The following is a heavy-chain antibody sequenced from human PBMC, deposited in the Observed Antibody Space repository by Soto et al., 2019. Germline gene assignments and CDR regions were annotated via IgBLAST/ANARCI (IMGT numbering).Heavy chain of an antibody. V-gene: IGHV3-30*18. J-gene: IGHJ4*02. CDR1: GFTFSSYD. D-gene: IGHD6-19*01. CDR3: AKDHGWD. CDR2: ISYDGTNK. Sequence: QVQLVESGGGVVQPGRSLRLSCAASGFTFSSYDMHWVRQAPGKGLEWVALISYDGTNKYYADSVKGRFTISRDNSKNTLYLQTNSLRAEDTAVYYCAKDHGWDWGQGTLVTVSS.